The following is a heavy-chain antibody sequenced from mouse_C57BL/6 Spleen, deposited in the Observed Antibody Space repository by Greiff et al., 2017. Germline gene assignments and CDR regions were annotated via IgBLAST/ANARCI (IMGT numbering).Heavy chain of an antibody. CDR2: IDPSDSYT. J-gene: IGHJ1*03. CDR1: GYTFTSYW. D-gene: IGHD1-1*01. Sequence: VQLQQPGAELVMPGASVKLSCKASGYTFTSYWMHWVKQRPGQGLEWIGEIDPSDSYTNYNQKFKGKSTLTVDKSSSTAYMQLSSLTSEDSAVYYWARGYYYGSSYDWYFDVWGTGTTVTVSS. CDR3: ARGYYYGSSYDWYFDV. V-gene: IGHV1-69*01.